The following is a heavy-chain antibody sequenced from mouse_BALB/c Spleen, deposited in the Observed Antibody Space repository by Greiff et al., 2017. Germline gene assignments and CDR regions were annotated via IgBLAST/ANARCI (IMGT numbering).Heavy chain of an antibody. J-gene: IGHJ2*01. CDR3: ARYPYFDY. CDR1: GFTFSSFG. Sequence: DVHLVESGGGLVQPGGSRKLSCAASGFTFSSFGMHWVRQAPEKGLEWVAYISSGSSTIYYADTVKGRFTISRDNPKNTLFLQMTSLRSEDTAMYYCARYPYFDYWGQGTTLTVSS. CDR2: ISSGSSTI. V-gene: IGHV5-17*02.